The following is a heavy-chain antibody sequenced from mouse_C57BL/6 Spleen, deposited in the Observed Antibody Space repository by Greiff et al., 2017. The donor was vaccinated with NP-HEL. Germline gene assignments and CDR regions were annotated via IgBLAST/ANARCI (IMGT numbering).Heavy chain of an antibody. CDR3: ARRGANWGFDY. CDR2: ISSGGSYT. V-gene: IGHV5-6*01. D-gene: IGHD4-1*01. CDR1: GFTFSSYG. Sequence: EVHLVESGGDLVKPGGSLKLSCAASGFTFSSYGMSWVRQTPDKRLEWVATISSGGSYTYYPDSVKGRFTISRDNAKNTLYLQMSSLKSEDTAMYYCARRGANWGFDYWGQGTTLTVSS. J-gene: IGHJ2*01.